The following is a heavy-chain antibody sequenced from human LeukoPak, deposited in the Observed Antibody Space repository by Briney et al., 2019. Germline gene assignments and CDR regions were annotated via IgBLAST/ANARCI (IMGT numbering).Heavy chain of an antibody. CDR2: IYYSGST. Sequence: PSKTLSLTCTVSGGSITSYYWSWIRQPPGKGLEWIGYIYYSGSTNYNPSLKSRLTISVDASKNQFSLKLSSVTATDTAVYYCASLTTVTQGYFDSWGQGTLVTVSS. V-gene: IGHV4-59*08. D-gene: IGHD4-17*01. CDR3: ASLTTVTQGYFDS. CDR1: GGSITSYY. J-gene: IGHJ4*02.